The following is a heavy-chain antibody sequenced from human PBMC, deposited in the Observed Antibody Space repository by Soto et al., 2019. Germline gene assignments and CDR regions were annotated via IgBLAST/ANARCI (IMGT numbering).Heavy chain of an antibody. CDR2: LYYTGST. CDR3: ATTPSDTLIGFGDRRRFDY. D-gene: IGHD3-3*01. Sequence: QLQLQESGPGLVKPSETLSLTCGVSGDSISGSHSFWGWIRQAPGNGLEWIGSLYYTGSTYRNPSLHGRHTLSVETSTNESSLRLSSVTAADTAVYYCATTPSDTLIGFGDRRRFDYSGQRILVTVSS. V-gene: IGHV4-39*01. CDR1: GDSISGSHSF. J-gene: IGHJ4*02.